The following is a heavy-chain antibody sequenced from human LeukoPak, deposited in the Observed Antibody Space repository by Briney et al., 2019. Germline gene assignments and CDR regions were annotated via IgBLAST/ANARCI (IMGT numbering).Heavy chain of an antibody. CDR2: IYYSGSS. Sequence: SETLSLTCTVSGGSISSYYWSWIRQPPGKGLEWIGDIYYSGSSTYNPSLKSRVTISVDTSKNQFSLKLSSVTAADTAVYYCARRYRTGGNCYSGFDPWGQGTLVNVSS. CDR1: GGSISSYY. J-gene: IGHJ5*02. V-gene: IGHV4-59*01. D-gene: IGHD2-15*01. CDR3: ARRYRTGGNCYSGFDP.